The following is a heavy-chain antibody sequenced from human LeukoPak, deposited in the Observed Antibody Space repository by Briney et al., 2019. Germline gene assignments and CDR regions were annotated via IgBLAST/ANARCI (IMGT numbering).Heavy chain of an antibody. Sequence: PSETLSLTCAVYGGSFSGYYWSWIRQPPGKGLEWIGEINHSGSTNYNPSLKSRVTISVDTSKNQFSLKLSSVTAADTAVYYCARRVLSSGWYYFDYWGQGTLVTVSS. V-gene: IGHV4-34*01. CDR1: GGSFSGYY. CDR3: ARRVLSSGWYYFDY. J-gene: IGHJ4*02. D-gene: IGHD6-19*01. CDR2: INHSGST.